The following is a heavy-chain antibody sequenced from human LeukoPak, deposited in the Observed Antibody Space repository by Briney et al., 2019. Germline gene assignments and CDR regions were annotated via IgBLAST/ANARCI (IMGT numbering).Heavy chain of an antibody. CDR1: GGSISSSSYD. CDR2: IYYSGST. CDR3: ATEKLPRYFDY. Sequence: SETLSLTCTVSGGSISSSSYDWGWIRQPPGKGLEWIGSIYYSGSTYYNPSLKSRVTISVDTSKNQFSLKLSSVTAADTAVYYCATEKLPRYFDYWGQGTLVTVSS. V-gene: IGHV4-39*01. D-gene: IGHD5-24*01. J-gene: IGHJ4*02.